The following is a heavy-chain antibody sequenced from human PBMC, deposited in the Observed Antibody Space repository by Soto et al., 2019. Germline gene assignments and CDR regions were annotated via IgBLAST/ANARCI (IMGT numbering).Heavy chain of an antibody. J-gene: IGHJ6*02. D-gene: IGHD4-4*01. CDR3: ARHSEAVTTHYYYYGMDV. CDR1: GYSFTSYW. Sequence: PGESLKISCKGSGYSFTSYWISWVRQMPGKGLEWMGRIDPSDSYTNYSPSFQGHVTISADKSISTAYLQWSSLKASDTAMYYYARHSEAVTTHYYYYGMDVWGQGTTVTVSS. V-gene: IGHV5-10-1*01. CDR2: IDPSDSYT.